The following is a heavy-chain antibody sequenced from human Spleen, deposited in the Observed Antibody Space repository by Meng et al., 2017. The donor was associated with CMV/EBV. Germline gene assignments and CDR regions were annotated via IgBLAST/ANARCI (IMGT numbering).Heavy chain of an antibody. CDR3: TRTGYYYDNWFDP. Sequence: TCAVYGGAFSGYCWGWVRQPPGEGLGWIGDINHSRSTNYNPSLKSQVTMSVDTSKNQFSLKLSSVTAADTAVYYCTRTGYYYDNWFDPWGQGTLVTVSS. D-gene: IGHD3-22*01. J-gene: IGHJ5*02. CDR1: GGAFSGYC. CDR2: INHSRST. V-gene: IGHV4-34*01.